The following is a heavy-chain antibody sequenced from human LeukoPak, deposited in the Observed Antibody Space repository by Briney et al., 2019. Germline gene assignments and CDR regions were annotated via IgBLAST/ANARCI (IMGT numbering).Heavy chain of an antibody. CDR2: ISSSSSYI. Sequence: GGSLRLSCAASGFTFSSYTMNWVRQAPGKGLEWVSSISSSSSYIYYADSVKGRFTISRDNAKNSLYLQMNRLRGEDTAVYYCGRDGTAAGTGPNWFDPWGQGTLVTVSS. V-gene: IGHV3-21*01. J-gene: IGHJ5*02. CDR3: GRDGTAAGTGPNWFDP. D-gene: IGHD6-13*01. CDR1: GFTFSSYT.